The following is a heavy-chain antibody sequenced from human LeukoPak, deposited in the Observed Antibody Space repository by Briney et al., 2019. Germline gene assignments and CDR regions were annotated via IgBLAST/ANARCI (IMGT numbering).Heavy chain of an antibody. J-gene: IGHJ4*02. V-gene: IGHV4-34*01. CDR1: GGSISSYY. D-gene: IGHD2-15*01. CDR3: ARGGPLVYCSGGSCYSLDY. Sequence: SETLSLPCTVSGGSISSYYWSWIRQPPGKGLEWIGEIYHSGSTNYNPSLKSRVTISVDTSKNQFSLKLSSVTAADTAVYYCARGGPLVYCSGGSCYSLDYWGQGTLVTVSS. CDR2: IYHSGST.